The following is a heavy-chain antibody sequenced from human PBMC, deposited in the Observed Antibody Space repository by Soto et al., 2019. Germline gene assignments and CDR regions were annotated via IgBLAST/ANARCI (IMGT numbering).Heavy chain of an antibody. CDR2: ISPPGGTT. CDR3: AKDLTPIQLWPSSFDV. D-gene: IGHD5-18*01. Sequence: PGGSLRLSCVASGFTFSRFAMSWVRQAPGKGLEWVSTISPPGGTTFYADSARGRFTISRDNSKNTLYLELNSLRAEDTAIYYCAKDLTPIQLWPSSFDVWGQGTLVTVSS. J-gene: IGHJ4*02. CDR1: GFTFSRFA. V-gene: IGHV3-23*01.